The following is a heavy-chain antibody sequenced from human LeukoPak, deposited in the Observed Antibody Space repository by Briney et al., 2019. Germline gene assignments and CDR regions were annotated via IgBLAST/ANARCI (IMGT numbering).Heavy chain of an antibody. D-gene: IGHD3-10*01. CDR1: GGSIRAYY. CDR3: ARLRFGELSWFDP. Sequence: KPSETLSLTCTVSGGSIRAYYWNWIRQPPGKGLEWIGYIYYSGSTNYNPSLKSRVTISVDTSKNQFSLRLSSVTAADTAVYYCARLRFGELSWFDPWGQGTLVTVSS. J-gene: IGHJ5*02. CDR2: IYYSGST. V-gene: IGHV4-59*01.